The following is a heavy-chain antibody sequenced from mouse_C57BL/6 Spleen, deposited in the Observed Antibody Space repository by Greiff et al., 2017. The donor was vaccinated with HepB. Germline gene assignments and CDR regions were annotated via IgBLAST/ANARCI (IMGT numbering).Heavy chain of an antibody. V-gene: IGHV1-55*01. Sequence: QVQLQQSGAELVKPGASVKMSCKASGYTFTSYWITWVKQRPGQGLEWIGDIYPGSGSTNYNEKFKSKATLTVDTSSSTAYMQLSSLTSEDSAVYYCARGGDDYDGHFDYWGQGTTLTVSS. J-gene: IGHJ2*01. CDR3: ARGGDDYDGHFDY. CDR1: GYTFTSYW. D-gene: IGHD2-4*01. CDR2: IYPGSGST.